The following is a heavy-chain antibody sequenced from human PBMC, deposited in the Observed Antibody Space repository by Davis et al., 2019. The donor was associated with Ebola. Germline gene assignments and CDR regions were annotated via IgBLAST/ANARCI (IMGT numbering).Heavy chain of an antibody. V-gene: IGHV3-66*01. D-gene: IGHD3-22*01. Sequence: GESLKISCAASGFTFSSYAMSWVRQAPGKGLEWVSVIYSGGSTYYADSVKGRFTISRDNSKNTLYLQMNSLRAEDTAVYYCARDRYDSSGYYSLWFDPWGQGTLVTVSS. CDR1: GFTFSSYA. CDR3: ARDRYDSSGYYSLWFDP. J-gene: IGHJ5*02. CDR2: IYSGGST.